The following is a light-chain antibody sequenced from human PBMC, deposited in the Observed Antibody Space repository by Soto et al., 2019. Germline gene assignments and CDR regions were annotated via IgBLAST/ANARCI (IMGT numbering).Light chain of an antibody. CDR2: HNN. CDR3: AAWDDSLIGLV. V-gene: IGLV1-44*01. Sequence: QSVLTQPPSASGTPGQRVTISCSGSSSNIGSNTVNWYQQLPGTAPKLLIYHNNQRPSGVPDRFSGSKSGTSASLAISGLQSEDEADYYCAAWDDSLIGLVFGTGAKLTVL. CDR1: SSNIGSNT. J-gene: IGLJ1*01.